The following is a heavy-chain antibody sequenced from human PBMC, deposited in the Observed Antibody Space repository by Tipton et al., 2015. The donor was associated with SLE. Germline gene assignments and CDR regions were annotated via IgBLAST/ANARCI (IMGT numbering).Heavy chain of an antibody. Sequence: SLRLSCAASGFTFSSYAMHWVRQAPGKGLEWVAVISYDGSNKYYGDSVKGRFTISRDNSKNTLYLQMNSLRAEDTAVYYCARELVPGYYGMDVWGQGTTVTVSS. D-gene: IGHD3-10*01. J-gene: IGHJ6*02. CDR1: GFTFSSYA. CDR2: ISYDGSNK. V-gene: IGHV3-30*04. CDR3: ARELVPGYYGMDV.